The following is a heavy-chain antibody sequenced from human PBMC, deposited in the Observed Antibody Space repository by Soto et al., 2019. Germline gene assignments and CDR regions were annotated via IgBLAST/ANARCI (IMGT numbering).Heavy chain of an antibody. J-gene: IGHJ4*01. CDR3: AKDQVAVAGSTFDY. CDR2: ISGSGGAT. D-gene: IGHD6-19*01. V-gene: IGHV3-23*01. Sequence: EVHLLESGGGLVQPGGSLRLSCAASGFTFSSYAISWVRQAPGKGLEWVSAISGSGGATYYADSVKGRLTITGDNTKKTVYLKMSFLRGENTAVYFCAKDQVAVAGSTFDYWGHGTRVTVSS. CDR1: GFTFSSYA.